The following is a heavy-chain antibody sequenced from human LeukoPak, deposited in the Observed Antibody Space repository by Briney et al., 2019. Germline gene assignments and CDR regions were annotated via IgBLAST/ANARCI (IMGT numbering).Heavy chain of an antibody. J-gene: IGHJ6*03. Sequence: SETLSLTCTVSGGSLSSYYWTWIRQPPGKGLEWIGYIYSSGNTNYNPSLKGRVTISLDTSKNQFSLRLMSVTAADRAMYYCAREGARARWGTPYYYYYMDVWGKGTTVTVSS. CDR3: AREGARARWGTPYYYYYMDV. V-gene: IGHV4-4*08. CDR1: GGSLSSYY. CDR2: IYSSGNT. D-gene: IGHD1-14*01.